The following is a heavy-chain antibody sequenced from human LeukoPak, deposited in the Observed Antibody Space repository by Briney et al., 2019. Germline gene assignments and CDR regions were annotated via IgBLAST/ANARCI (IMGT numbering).Heavy chain of an antibody. J-gene: IGHJ4*02. Sequence: PGGSLRLSCAASGFTFSSYAMSWVRQAPGKGLEWVSAISGSGGSTYYADPVKGRFTISRDNSKNTLYLQMNSLRAEDTAVYYCAKDPSYYYDSSGYIDYWGQGTLVTVSS. CDR1: GFTFSSYA. CDR3: AKDPSYYYDSSGYIDY. D-gene: IGHD3-22*01. V-gene: IGHV3-23*01. CDR2: ISGSGGST.